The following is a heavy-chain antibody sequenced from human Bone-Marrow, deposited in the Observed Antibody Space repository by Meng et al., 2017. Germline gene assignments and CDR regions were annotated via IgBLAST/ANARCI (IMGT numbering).Heavy chain of an antibody. Sequence: GRLQYSGPVLVNPLQTPSPTCTDSGESISSGGYYWSWIRQHPGKGLEWIGYSYYSGSTYYNPSLKSRVTISVDTSKNQFSLKLSSVTAADTAVYYCARGPLSAAGTMGYFQHWGQGTLVTVSS. CDR2: SYYSGST. V-gene: IGHV4-31*03. D-gene: IGHD6-13*01. CDR3: ARGPLSAAGTMGYFQH. CDR1: GESISSGGYY. J-gene: IGHJ1*01.